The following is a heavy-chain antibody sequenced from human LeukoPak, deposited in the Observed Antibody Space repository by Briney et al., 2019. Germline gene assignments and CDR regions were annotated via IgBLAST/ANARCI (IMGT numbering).Heavy chain of an antibody. V-gene: IGHV4-34*01. CDR3: ARGLGEGYPDY. CDR2: IKHGGIT. J-gene: IGHJ4*02. Sequence: PSETLSLTCAVHGGSFSGFYWTWMRRPPGKELEWIGEIKHGGITKYHPSPNSRVTMSEDTSNNQFSLKLTSVTAADTAVYYCARGLGEGYPDYWGPGTLVTVSS. D-gene: IGHD5-24*01. CDR1: GGSFSGFY.